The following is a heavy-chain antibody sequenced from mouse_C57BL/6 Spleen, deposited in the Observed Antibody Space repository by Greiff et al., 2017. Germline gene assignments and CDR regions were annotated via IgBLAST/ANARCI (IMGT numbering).Heavy chain of an antibody. Sequence: VQLKESGAELVKPGASVKMSCKASGYTFTSYWITWVKQRPGQGLEWIGDIYPGSGSTNYNEKFKSKATLTVDTSSSTAYLQLSSLTSEDSAVYYCASSANWERNFDYWGQGTTLTVSS. V-gene: IGHV1-55*01. CDR1: GYTFTSYW. CDR3: ASSANWERNFDY. J-gene: IGHJ2*01. D-gene: IGHD4-1*01. CDR2: IYPGSGST.